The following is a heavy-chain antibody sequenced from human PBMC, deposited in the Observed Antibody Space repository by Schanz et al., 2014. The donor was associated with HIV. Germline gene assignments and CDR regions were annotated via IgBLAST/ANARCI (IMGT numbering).Heavy chain of an antibody. D-gene: IGHD2-15*01. J-gene: IGHJ4*02. CDR2: ISYDGSNK. CDR3: AKSSRIYMAIVVE. CDR1: GFTFSTYA. V-gene: IGHV3-30*18. Sequence: VQVLESGGGLVQPGGSLKLSCAASGFTFSTYAMSWVRQAPGKGLEWVAFISYDGSNKYYADSVKGRFTISRDNSRDTLYLQMNSLRAEDTAVYYCAKSSRIYMAIVVEWGQGTLVTVSS.